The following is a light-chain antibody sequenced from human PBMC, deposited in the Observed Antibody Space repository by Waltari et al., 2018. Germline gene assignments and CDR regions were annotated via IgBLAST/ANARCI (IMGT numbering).Light chain of an antibody. CDR1: QSISNY. V-gene: IGKV1-39*01. CDR3: QQSYETSLT. J-gene: IGKJ1*01. Sequence: DIQMSQSPSSLSASVGYSVTITCPASQSISNYLNWYQQKPGKAPKFLIYAASILQSGVPSRFSGSGSRTDFTLTISSLQPDDFATYYCQQSYETSLTFGQGTKVEF. CDR2: AAS.